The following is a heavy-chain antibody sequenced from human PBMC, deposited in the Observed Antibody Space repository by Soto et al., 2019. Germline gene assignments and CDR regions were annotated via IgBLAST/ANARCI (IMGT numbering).Heavy chain of an antibody. J-gene: IGHJ6*02. CDR3: ARAACSSTSCYNYYAYGMDV. CDR1: GYTFTTYS. Sequence: GASVKVSSKAPGYTFTTYSMHWVRQAPGQRLEWMGWIHAGNGNTEHSQKFQGRVTITRDTSASTAYLELGSLRSEDTAVYYCARAACSSTSCYNYYAYGMDVWGQGTAATVS. D-gene: IGHD2-2*01. CDR2: IHAGNGNT. V-gene: IGHV1-3*01.